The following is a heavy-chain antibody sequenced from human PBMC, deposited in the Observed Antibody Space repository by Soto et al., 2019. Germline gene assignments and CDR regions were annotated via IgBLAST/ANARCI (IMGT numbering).Heavy chain of an antibody. V-gene: IGHV4-39*01. CDR1: GGSISSSSYY. CDR3: ARSSGWYPYYYYYGMDV. D-gene: IGHD6-19*01. J-gene: IGHJ6*02. Sequence: PSETLSLTCTVSGGSISSSSYYWGWIRQPPGKGLEWIGSIYYSGSTYYNPSLKSRVTISVDTPKNQFSLKLSSVTAADTAVYYCARSSGWYPYYYYYGMDVWGQGTTVTVSS. CDR2: IYYSGST.